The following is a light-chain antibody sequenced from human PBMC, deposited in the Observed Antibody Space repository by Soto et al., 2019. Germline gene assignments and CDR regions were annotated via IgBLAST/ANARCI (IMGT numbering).Light chain of an antibody. CDR3: SSYTSISTLLYV. CDR1: SSDVGGYNY. Sequence: QSALTQPASVSGSLGQSITISCTGTSSDVGGYNYVSWYQQHPGKAPKLMIYDVSNRPSGVSNRFSGSKSGNTASLTISGLQAEDESDYYCSSYTSISTLLYVFGTGTKLTVL. V-gene: IGLV2-14*01. J-gene: IGLJ1*01. CDR2: DVS.